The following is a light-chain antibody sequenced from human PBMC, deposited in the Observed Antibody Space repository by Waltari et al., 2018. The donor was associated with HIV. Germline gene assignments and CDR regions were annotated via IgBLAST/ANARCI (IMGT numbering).Light chain of an antibody. Sequence: EIVMTQSPATLSVSPGERATLSCRASQSVNNKLAWFQQKPGQAPRLLIYGASTRATAIPARFSGSGSGTAFTLTISSLQSEDFAVYYCQQYNNWPLALAFGGGTKVEIK. V-gene: IGKV3-15*01. CDR1: QSVNNK. CDR3: QQYNNWPLALA. J-gene: IGKJ4*01. CDR2: GAS.